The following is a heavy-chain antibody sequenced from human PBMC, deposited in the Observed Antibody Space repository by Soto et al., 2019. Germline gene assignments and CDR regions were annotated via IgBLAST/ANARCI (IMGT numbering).Heavy chain of an antibody. D-gene: IGHD6-13*01. CDR3: VGSIRSQLGSNWLYWPFDL. J-gene: IGHJ2*01. CDR2: IWNEGTKE. CDR1: GFVYSTYA. V-gene: IGHV3-33*01. Sequence: VQLLESGGGVVQPGRSLRLSCAASGFVYSTYAMHWVRLSPGKGLEWVAVIWNEGTKEYYVDSVKGRFTISGDNSQNTLKLQMARLRAAGTAVYLPVGSIRSQLGSNWLYWPFDLWGRGTQVSFSS.